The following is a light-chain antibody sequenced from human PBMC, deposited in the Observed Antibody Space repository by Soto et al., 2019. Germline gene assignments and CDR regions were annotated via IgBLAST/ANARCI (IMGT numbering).Light chain of an antibody. J-gene: IGKJ1*01. Sequence: DIHMTQSPSSLAASVGDRVSITCRASHSITSYLNWYQQKPRKAPELLIYAASSLQSGVPSRFSGSGSGTDFNLTISSLQPEDFATYYCQQSYSTPRTFGQGTKVDIK. CDR2: AAS. CDR3: QQSYSTPRT. CDR1: HSITSY. V-gene: IGKV1-39*01.